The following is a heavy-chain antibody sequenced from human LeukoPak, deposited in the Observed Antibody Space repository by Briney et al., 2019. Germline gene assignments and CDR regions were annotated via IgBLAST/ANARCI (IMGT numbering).Heavy chain of an antibody. V-gene: IGHV3-48*01. CDR2: IGSSATVT. CDR3: ARGIAGRIATFGVIRGGYFDY. J-gene: IGHJ4*02. D-gene: IGHD3-3*01. CDR1: GFTFSSYA. Sequence: TGGSLRLSCAASGFTFSSYAVNWVRQAPGRGLEWVSYIGSSATVTNYADAVEGRFTISRDNAAKSLYLQMDSLRVEDTAVYYCARGIAGRIATFGVIRGGYFDYWGQGTLVAVSS.